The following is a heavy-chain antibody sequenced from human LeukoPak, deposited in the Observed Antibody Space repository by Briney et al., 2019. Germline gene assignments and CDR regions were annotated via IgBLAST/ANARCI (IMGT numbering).Heavy chain of an antibody. J-gene: IGHJ4*02. D-gene: IGHD6-13*01. V-gene: IGHV1-2*04. CDR3: ARGLAAAGKAYGY. CDR1: GYTFTGYY. Sequence: GASVKVCCKASGYTFTGYYMHWVRQAPGQGLEWMGWINPNSGGTNYAQKFQGWVTMTRDTSISTAYMELSGLRSDDTAVYYCARGLAAAGKAYGYWGQGTLVTVSS. CDR2: INPNSGGT.